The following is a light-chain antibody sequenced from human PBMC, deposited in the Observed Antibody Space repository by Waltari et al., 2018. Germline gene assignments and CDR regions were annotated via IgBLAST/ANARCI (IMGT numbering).Light chain of an antibody. V-gene: IGKV1D-16*01. Sequence: DIQMTQSPSSLSASVGDRVTITCRASQGISRWLAWYQQKPGKAPKRLIYNASSLQSAVPSKFSGSCSGTDFTLTISSLQPEDFATDYCQQYNSAPPTFGQGTKVEIK. CDR1: QGISRW. J-gene: IGKJ1*01. CDR2: NAS. CDR3: QQYNSAPPT.